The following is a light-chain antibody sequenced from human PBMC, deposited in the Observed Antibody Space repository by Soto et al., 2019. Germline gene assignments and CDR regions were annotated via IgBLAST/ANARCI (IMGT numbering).Light chain of an antibody. J-gene: IGKJ2*01. CDR1: QSVANR. CDR3: QQYHNWPPYT. CDR2: SAS. Sequence: EIVMTQSPATLSVSPGERATLSCRASQSVANRLAWYQQKPGQAPRLLMYSASTRATDIPARFSGSGSGTEFTLTISSLQSEDFAVYYCQQYHNWPPYTFGQGTKLESK. V-gene: IGKV3-15*01.